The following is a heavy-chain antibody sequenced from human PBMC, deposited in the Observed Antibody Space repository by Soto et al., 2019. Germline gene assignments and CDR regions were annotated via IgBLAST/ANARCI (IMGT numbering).Heavy chain of an antibody. J-gene: IGHJ6*03. CDR3: ARRGYGDYAYVERDYYYYYMDV. CDR2: VYPGDSDT. V-gene: IGHV5-51*01. D-gene: IGHD4-17*01. Sequence: GESLQISCKGSGYSFTSYWIGWVRQMPGKGLEWMGIVYPGDSDTRYSPSFQGQVTISADNSIRTAYLQWSSLKASDTAMYYCARRGYGDYAYVERDYYYYYMDVWGKGTTVTVSS. CDR1: GYSFTSYW.